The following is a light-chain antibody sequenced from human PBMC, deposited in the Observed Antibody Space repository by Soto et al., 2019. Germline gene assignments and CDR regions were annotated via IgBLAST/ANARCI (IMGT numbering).Light chain of an antibody. CDR2: LAS. CDR1: QSLLHSNGYNY. V-gene: IGKV2-28*01. CDR3: MQHLQTGYT. J-gene: IGKJ2*01. Sequence: DVVMTQSPLSLPVTPGEPASISCRSSQSLLHSNGYNYLAWFLQKAGQSPQLLIYLASSRASGVPDRFSGSGSGTDFTLKISRVEAEDVGVYYCMQHLQTGYTFGQGTKLEIK.